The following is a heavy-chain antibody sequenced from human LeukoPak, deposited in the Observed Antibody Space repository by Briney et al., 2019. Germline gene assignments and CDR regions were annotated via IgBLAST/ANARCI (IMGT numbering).Heavy chain of an antibody. V-gene: IGHV4-30-4*08. CDR2: IYYSGST. CDR1: GGSISSGDYY. Sequence: SEALSLTCTVSGGSISSGDYYWSWIRQPPGKGLEWTGYIYYSGSTYYNPSLKSRVTISVDTSKNQFSLKLSSVTAADTAVYYCASDYCSSTSCYEGVWGKGTTVTVSS. D-gene: IGHD2-2*01. J-gene: IGHJ6*04. CDR3: ASDYCSSTSCYEGV.